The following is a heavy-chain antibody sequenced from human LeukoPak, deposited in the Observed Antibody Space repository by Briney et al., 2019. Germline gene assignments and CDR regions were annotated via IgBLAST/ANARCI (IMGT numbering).Heavy chain of an antibody. CDR1: GGSISSSSYY. CDR2: IYYSGST. D-gene: IGHD3-3*01. V-gene: IGHV4-39*01. J-gene: IGHJ4*02. CDR3: ARGVHLGWGWWSVGDY. Sequence: PSETLSLTCTVSGGSISSSSYYWGWIRQPPGKGLEWIGSIYYSGSTYYNPSLKSRVTISVDTSKNQFSLKLSSVTAADTAVYYCARGVHLGWGWWSVGDYWGQGTLVTVSS.